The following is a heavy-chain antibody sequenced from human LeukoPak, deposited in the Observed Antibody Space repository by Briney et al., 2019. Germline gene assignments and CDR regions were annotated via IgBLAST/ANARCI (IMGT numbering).Heavy chain of an antibody. V-gene: IGHV3-7*03. CDR2: IDQDGREK. Sequence: GGSLRLSCVASGFTFSIYWMSWVRQAPGKGLEWVANIDQDGREKPLADSVKGRFTISRDNSKNTLYLQMNSLRAEDTAVYYCAKGMESSWYEYTDWGQGTLVTVSS. CDR3: AKGMESSWYEYTD. D-gene: IGHD6-13*01. CDR1: GFTFSIYW. J-gene: IGHJ4*02.